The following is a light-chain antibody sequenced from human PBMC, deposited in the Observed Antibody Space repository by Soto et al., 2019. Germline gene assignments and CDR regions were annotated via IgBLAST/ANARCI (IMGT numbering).Light chain of an antibody. CDR3: QQYGTPPFP. Sequence: EIVLTQSPGTLSLSPGEGATLSCGASQSVISDYLAWYQQKPGQPPRLLIFGASSRPTDIPDRFSGSGSGTDFPLTIARLEPEDFGVYYCQQYGTPPFPFGQGTKLEIK. V-gene: IGKV3-20*01. J-gene: IGKJ2*01. CDR1: QSVISDY. CDR2: GAS.